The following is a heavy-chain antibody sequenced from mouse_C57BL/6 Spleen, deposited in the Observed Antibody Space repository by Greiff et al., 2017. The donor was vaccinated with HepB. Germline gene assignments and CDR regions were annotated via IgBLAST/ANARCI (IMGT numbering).Heavy chain of an antibody. CDR1: GYTFTSYG. J-gene: IGHJ4*01. V-gene: IGHV1-81*01. CDR2: IYPRSGNT. D-gene: IGHD2-5*01. Sequence: VQLQQSGAELARPGASVKLSCKASGYTFTSYGISWVKQRTGQGLEWIGEIYPRSGNTYYNEKFKGKATLTADKSSSTAYMELRSLTSEDSAVYFCARGSNYVLYYAMDYWGQGTSVTVSS. CDR3: ARGSNYVLYYAMDY.